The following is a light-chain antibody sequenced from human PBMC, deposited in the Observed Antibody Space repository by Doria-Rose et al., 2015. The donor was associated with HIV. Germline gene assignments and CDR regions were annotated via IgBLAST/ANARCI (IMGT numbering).Light chain of an antibody. J-gene: IGKJ1*01. Sequence: TQSPPTLSASVGDRVTITCRASQSISNWVAWYQQKPGQAPKLLIYKAFTLQSGVPSRFRGSGSGTEFTLTINSLQPDDFATYYCQHFDKYFSWTFGHGTKVDIK. V-gene: IGKV1-5*03. CDR1: QSISNW. CDR2: KAF. CDR3: QHFDKYFSWT.